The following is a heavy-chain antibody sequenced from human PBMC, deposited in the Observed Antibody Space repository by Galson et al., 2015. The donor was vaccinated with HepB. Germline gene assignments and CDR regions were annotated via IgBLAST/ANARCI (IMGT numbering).Heavy chain of an antibody. Sequence: QSGAEVKKPGESLRISCKGSGYSFTNYWISWVRQMPGKGLEWLGRIDPSDSSTKYSPSFQGHVTMSADKSISTAYLQWSSLQASDTAMYYCARLDIVVVPTAISDDYHVYMDVWGKGSTVTVSS. CDR3: ARLDIVVVPTAISDDYHVYMDV. J-gene: IGHJ6*03. CDR1: GYSFTNYW. CDR2: IDPSDSST. V-gene: IGHV5-10-1*01. D-gene: IGHD2-2*02.